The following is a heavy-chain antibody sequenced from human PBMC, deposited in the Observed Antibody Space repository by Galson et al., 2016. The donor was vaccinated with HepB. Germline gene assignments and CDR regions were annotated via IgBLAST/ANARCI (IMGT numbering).Heavy chain of an antibody. CDR1: GDTFVSYA. V-gene: IGHV1-3*01. CDR3: AREDFDTYPDY. CDR2: INARNGDT. J-gene: IGHJ4*02. D-gene: IGHD3-9*01. Sequence: SVKVSCKASGDTFVSYAMNWVRQDPGHRLKWMGWINARNGDTKYSQNFQGRVTLSRDTSASTAYMELSSLTSEDTAVYFCAREDFDTYPDYWGQGTLVTVSS.